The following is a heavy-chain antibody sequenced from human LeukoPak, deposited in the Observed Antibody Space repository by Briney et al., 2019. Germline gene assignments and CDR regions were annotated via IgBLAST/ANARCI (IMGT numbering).Heavy chain of an antibody. CDR1: GGSFSSYT. CDR3: ASLAYCGGDCYSLPFDI. CDR2: IIPIFQTA. D-gene: IGHD2-21*02. Sequence: SMKVFCKASGGSFSSYTISWVRQAPGQGLEWMGGIIPIFQTASYAQKFQGRVTITADKSTNTAYMELTNLRSEDTAVYYCASLAYCGGDCYSLPFDIWGQGTMVTVSS. V-gene: IGHV1-69*06. J-gene: IGHJ3*02.